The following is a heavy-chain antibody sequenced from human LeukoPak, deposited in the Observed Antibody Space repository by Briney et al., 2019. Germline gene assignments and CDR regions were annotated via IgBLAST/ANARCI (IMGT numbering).Heavy chain of an antibody. D-gene: IGHD6-25*01. V-gene: IGHV3-15*01. CDR3: TTEWQRGTYYFDF. Sequence: GGSLRLSCAVSGFTFNKVWMTWVRQAPGKGLEWVGRIKSKSDGGTTEYAASVKGRFTISRDDSKNTLYMQMNSLQTEDTGVYYCTTEWQRGTYYFDFWGQGTQVTVSS. CDR1: GFTFNKVW. J-gene: IGHJ4*02. CDR2: IKSKSDGGTT.